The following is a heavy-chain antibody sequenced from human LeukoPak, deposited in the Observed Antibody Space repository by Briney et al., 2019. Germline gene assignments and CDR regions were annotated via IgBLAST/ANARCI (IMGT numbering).Heavy chain of an antibody. CDR3: AKVPHYDFWSGYYPDEYGMDV. J-gene: IGHJ6*02. V-gene: IGHV3-23*01. D-gene: IGHD3-3*01. CDR2: ISGSGGST. CDR1: GFTFSSYA. Sequence: GGSLRLSCAGSGFTFSSYAMSWVRQAPGKGLEWVSAISGSGGSTYYADSVKGRFTISRDNSKNTLYLQMNSLRAEDTAVYYCAKVPHYDFWSGYYPDEYGMDVWGQGTTVTVSS.